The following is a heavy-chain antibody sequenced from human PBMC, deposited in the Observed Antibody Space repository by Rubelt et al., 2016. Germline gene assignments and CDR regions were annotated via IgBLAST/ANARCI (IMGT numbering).Heavy chain of an antibody. CDR3: ARAGVTGDKSCDY. D-gene: IGHD7-27*01. CDR1: GGSISSYY. CDR2: IYYSGST. J-gene: IGHJ4*02. Sequence: QVQLQESGPGLVKPSETLSLTCTVSGGSISSYYWSWIRQPPGKGLEWIGYIYYSGSTNYNPSLKSRVTISVDTSKNQFSLKLSSVTAADTAVYYCARAGVTGDKSCDYWGQGTLVTVSS. V-gene: IGHV4-59*01.